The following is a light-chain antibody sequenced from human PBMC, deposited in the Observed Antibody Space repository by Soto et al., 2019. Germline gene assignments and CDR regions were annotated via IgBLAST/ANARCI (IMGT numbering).Light chain of an antibody. CDR3: QQYNTYPLT. CDR1: QSISPW. J-gene: IGKJ4*01. CDR2: KAS. V-gene: IGKV1-5*03. Sequence: DIQMTQSPSTLSASVGDSVTITCRASQSISPWLAWYQQKPGKAPTLLIYKASSLEAGVPSRFSGSGSGTEFTITISSLQPDDFATYYCQQYNTYPLTFGGGTKVEIK.